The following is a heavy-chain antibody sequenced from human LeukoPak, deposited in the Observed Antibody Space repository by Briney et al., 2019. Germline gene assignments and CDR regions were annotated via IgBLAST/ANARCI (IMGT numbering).Heavy chain of an antibody. Sequence: GGSLRLSCAASGFTFSSYTINWVRQAAGRGLAGVSSIISSGRFIYYADSVRGRFTISRDNTKNSVYLQMNSLRAEDTAVYYCARDFGGYCSTGNCYLGFLDFWGQGTLVTVSS. V-gene: IGHV3-21*03. J-gene: IGHJ4*02. CDR1: GFTFSSYT. CDR3: ARDFGGYCSTGNCYLGFLDF. D-gene: IGHD2-2*01. CDR2: IISSGRFI.